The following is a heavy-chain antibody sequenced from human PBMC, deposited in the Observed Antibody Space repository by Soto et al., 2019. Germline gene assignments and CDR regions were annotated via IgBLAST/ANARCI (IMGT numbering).Heavy chain of an antibody. Sequence: EVQLLESGGGLVQPGGSLRLSCAASGFTFSSYAMSWVRQAPGKGLEWVSAISGSGGSTYYADSVKGRFTISRDNSKNTLYLQMNSLRAEDTAVYSCAKDPVYYYYGMDVWGQGTTVTVSS. CDR2: ISGSGGST. J-gene: IGHJ6*02. CDR1: GFTFSSYA. CDR3: AKDPVYYYYGMDV. V-gene: IGHV3-23*01.